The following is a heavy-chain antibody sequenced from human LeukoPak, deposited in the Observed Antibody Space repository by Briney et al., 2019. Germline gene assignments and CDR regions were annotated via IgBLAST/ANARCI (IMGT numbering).Heavy chain of an antibody. V-gene: IGHV3-7*01. CDR2: IKQDGSEK. Sequence: PGGSLRLSCAASGFTFSSCWMSSVRQAPGKGLEWVANIKQDGSEKSYVDSVKGRFTISRDNAKNSLYLQVSSLRVEDTAVYYCARGSGSYYGQYYFDSWGQGTLVTVSS. CDR3: ARGSGSYYGQYYFDS. D-gene: IGHD1-26*01. CDR1: GFTFSSCW. J-gene: IGHJ4*02.